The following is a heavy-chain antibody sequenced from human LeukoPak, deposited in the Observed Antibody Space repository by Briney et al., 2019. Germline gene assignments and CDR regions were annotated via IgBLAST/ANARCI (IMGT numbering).Heavy chain of an antibody. CDR3: ARDRASIAAAGTDLGAFDI. CDR1: GGSISSYY. J-gene: IGHJ3*02. V-gene: IGHV4-4*07. D-gene: IGHD6-13*01. Sequence: SGTLSLTCTVSGGSISSYYWSWIRQPAGKGLEWIGRIYTSGSTNYNPSLKSRVTMSVDTSKNQFSLKLSSVTAADTAVYYCARDRASIAAAGTDLGAFDIWGQGTMVTVSS. CDR2: IYTSGST.